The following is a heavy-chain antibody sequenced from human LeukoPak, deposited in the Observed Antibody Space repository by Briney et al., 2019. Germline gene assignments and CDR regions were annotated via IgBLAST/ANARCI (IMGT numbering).Heavy chain of an antibody. CDR2: LIPIFGAT. Sequence: GASVKVSCKASGGTFSGHGISWVRQAPGQGLEWMGGLIPIFGATNYTQGFQGRITITTDESTTTAYMELSGLTSEDTAVYFCAAGDPFNYYMDRWGKGTTVTVFS. D-gene: IGHD4-17*01. V-gene: IGHV1-69*05. J-gene: IGHJ6*03. CDR1: GGTFSGHG. CDR3: AAGDPFNYYMDR.